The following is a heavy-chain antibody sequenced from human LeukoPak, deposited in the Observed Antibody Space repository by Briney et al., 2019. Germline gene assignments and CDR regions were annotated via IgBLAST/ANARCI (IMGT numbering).Heavy chain of an antibody. CDR1: GFTFSSFW. CDR2: IYYSGRT. J-gene: IGHJ4*02. D-gene: IGHD6-19*01. CDR3: ARLEVAGINDY. Sequence: GSLRLSCSASGFTFSSFWMHWVRQAPGKGLEWIGSIYYSGRTYYNPSLKSRVTISVDTSKNQFSLKLSSVTAADTAVYYCARLEVAGINDYWGQGTLVTVSS. V-gene: IGHV4-39*01.